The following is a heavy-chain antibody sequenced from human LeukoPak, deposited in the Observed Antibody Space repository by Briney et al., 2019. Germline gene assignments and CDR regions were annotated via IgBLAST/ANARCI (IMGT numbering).Heavy chain of an antibody. Sequence: SETLSLTCAVSGGSISSGGYSWSWIRQPPGKGLEWIGYIYHSGSTYYNPSLKSRVTISVDRSKNQFSLKLSSVTAAETAVYYCARGGTTVTRFFDYWGQGTLVTVSS. J-gene: IGHJ4*02. V-gene: IGHV4-30-2*01. CDR1: GGSISSGGYS. CDR3: ARGGTTVTRFFDY. CDR2: IYHSGST. D-gene: IGHD4-17*01.